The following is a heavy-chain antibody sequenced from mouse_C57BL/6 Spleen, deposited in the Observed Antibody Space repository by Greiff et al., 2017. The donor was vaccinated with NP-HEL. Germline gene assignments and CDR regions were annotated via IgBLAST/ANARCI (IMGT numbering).Heavy chain of an antibody. D-gene: IGHD2-4*01. J-gene: IGHJ3*01. CDR3: ARGGSRDYDGGSWFAY. CDR1: GYTFTSYW. CDR2: IDPSDSYT. V-gene: IGHV1-69*01. Sequence: QVQLQQSGAELVMPGASVKLSCKASGYTFTSYWMHWVKQRPGQGLEWIGEIDPSDSYTNYNQKFKGKSTLTVDKSSSTAYMQLSSLTSEDSAVYYCARGGSRDYDGGSWFAYWGQGTLVTVSA.